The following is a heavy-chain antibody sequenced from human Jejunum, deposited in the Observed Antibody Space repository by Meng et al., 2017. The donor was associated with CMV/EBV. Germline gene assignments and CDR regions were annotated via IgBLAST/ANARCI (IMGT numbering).Heavy chain of an antibody. V-gene: IGHV3-74*01. Sequence: EVQLVESGGGLVQPGGSLRLSCVASGFTYSFSWMHWVRQAPGKGLVWVSRINPDGSVTSYADSVKGRFTISRDNAKDTLSLQMNSLRAEDTGVYYCARGNYGFDYWGQGTLVTVSS. J-gene: IGHJ4*02. CDR2: INPDGSVT. CDR1: GFTYSFSW. D-gene: IGHD4-17*01. CDR3: ARGNYGFDY.